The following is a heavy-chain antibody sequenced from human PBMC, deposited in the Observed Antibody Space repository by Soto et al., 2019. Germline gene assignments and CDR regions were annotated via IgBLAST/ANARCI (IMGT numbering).Heavy chain of an antibody. J-gene: IGHJ4*02. Sequence: QVQLQESGPGLVKPSETLSLTCSVSGGSVNSGNYYWSWIRQPPGKGLEWIGYIYYSGSTNYNPPLKLKVTISHDTSNNPPSLIPNSVTAADTAVSYCARVGGPMIRGADYWGQGTLVTVSS. D-gene: IGHD3-10*01. V-gene: IGHV4-61*01. CDR3: ARVGGPMIRGADY. CDR2: IYYSGST. CDR1: GGSVNSGNYY.